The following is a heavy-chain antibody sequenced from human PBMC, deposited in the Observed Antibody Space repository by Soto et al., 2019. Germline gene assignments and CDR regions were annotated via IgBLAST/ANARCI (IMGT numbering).Heavy chain of an antibody. V-gene: IGHV4-39*01. CDR1: GGSISSSSYY. CDR2: IYYSGST. Sequence: SETLSLTCTVSGGSISSSSYYWGWIRQPPGKGLEWIGSIYYSGSTYYNQSLKSRVTISVDTSKNQFSLKLSSVTAADTAVYYCAIRKDIVVVPAAMNEYYFDYWGQGTLVTVSS. CDR3: AIRKDIVVVPAAMNEYYFDY. J-gene: IGHJ4*02. D-gene: IGHD2-2*01.